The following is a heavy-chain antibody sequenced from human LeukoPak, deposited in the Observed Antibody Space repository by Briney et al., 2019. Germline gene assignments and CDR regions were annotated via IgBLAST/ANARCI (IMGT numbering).Heavy chain of an antibody. V-gene: IGHV3-48*03. D-gene: IGHD3/OR15-3a*01. J-gene: IGHJ6*03. CDR1: GFTFSSYE. Sequence: GGSLRLSGAASGFTFSSYEMNWVRQAQGKGLEGVSYISSSGSTIYYADSVKGRFTISRDNAKNSVSLQMNSLRAEDTAVYFCARPTWTNYMDVWGKGTAVTISS. CDR2: ISSSGSTI. CDR3: ARPTWTNYMDV.